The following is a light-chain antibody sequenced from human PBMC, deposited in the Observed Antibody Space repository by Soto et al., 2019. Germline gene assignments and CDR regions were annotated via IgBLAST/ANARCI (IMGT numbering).Light chain of an antibody. CDR3: QQRSSWPPT. CDR2: GAS. J-gene: IGKJ5*01. CDR1: QSVSSN. Sequence: IVMTQSTATLSVSPGERATLSCRASQSVSSNLAWYQQKPGQAPRLLIYGASTRATGIPARFSGSGSGTEFTLTISSLEPEDFAVYYCQQRSSWPPTFGQGTRLENK. V-gene: IGKV3-15*01.